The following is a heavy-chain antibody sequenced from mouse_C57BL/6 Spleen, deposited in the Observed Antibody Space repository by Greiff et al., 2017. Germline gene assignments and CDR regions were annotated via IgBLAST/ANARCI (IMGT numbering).Heavy chain of an antibody. J-gene: IGHJ1*03. CDR2: IRLKSDNYAT. D-gene: IGHD2-5*01. CDR3: SRYYSNYVGYFDV. V-gene: IGHV6-3*01. CDR1: GFTFSNYW. Sequence: DVQLQESGGGLVQPGGSMKLSCVASGFTFSNYWMNWVRQSPEKGLEWVAQIRLKSDNYATHYAESVKGRFTISRDDSKSSVYLQMNNLRAEDTGIYYCSRYYSNYVGYFDVWGTGTTVTVSS.